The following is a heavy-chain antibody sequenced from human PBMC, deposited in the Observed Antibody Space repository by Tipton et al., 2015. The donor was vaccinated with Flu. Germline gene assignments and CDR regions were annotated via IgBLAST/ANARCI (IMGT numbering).Heavy chain of an antibody. J-gene: IGHJ4*02. V-gene: IGHV4-4*07. CDR3: ARDAQEHCSSSSSCSEFDY. D-gene: IGHD2-2*01. CDR1: GGSISSYY. Sequence: TLSLTCTVSGGSISSYYWSWIRQPAGKGLEWIGRIYTSGSTSYNPSLKSRVTMSVDTSKNQCSLKLSSVTAADRAVYYCARDAQEHCSSSSSCSEFDYWGQGTLVTVFS. CDR2: IYTSGST.